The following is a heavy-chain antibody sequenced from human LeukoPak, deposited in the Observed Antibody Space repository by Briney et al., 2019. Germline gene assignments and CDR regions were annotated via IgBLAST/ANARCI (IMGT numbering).Heavy chain of an antibody. CDR1: GFTFSSYA. Sequence: QSGGSRRLSCAASGFTFSSYAMSWVRQAPWKGLEWVSAISGSGGSTYYADSVKGRFTISRDNSKNTLYLQMNSLRAEDTAVYYCAKSDGDSSGWYGFWYFDLWGRGTLVTVSS. CDR2: ISGSGGST. J-gene: IGHJ2*01. D-gene: IGHD6-19*01. V-gene: IGHV3-23*01. CDR3: AKSDGDSSGWYGFWYFDL.